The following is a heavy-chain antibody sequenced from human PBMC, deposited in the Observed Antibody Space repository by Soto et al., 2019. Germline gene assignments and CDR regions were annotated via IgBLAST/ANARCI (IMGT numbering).Heavy chain of an antibody. CDR2: IYYSGST. Sequence: PSETLSLTCTVSGGSISSYYWSWIRQPPGKGLEWIGYIYYSGSTNYNPSLKSRITISADTSKNQFSLKLNFVSAADTAVYYCASRNSGGTWLDPWGQGTLVTVPQ. V-gene: IGHV4-59*01. CDR1: GGSISSYY. CDR3: ASRNSGGTWLDP. D-gene: IGHD2-15*01. J-gene: IGHJ5*02.